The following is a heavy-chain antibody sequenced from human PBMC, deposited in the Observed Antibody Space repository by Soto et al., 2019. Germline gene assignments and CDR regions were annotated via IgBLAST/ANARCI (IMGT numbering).Heavy chain of an antibody. V-gene: IGHV1-3*01. Sequence: ASVKVSCKASGYPFTSYPIHWVRQAPGQRLEWMGWINVGNGNTKYSQKFQGRVTITRDTSASTAYMELSSLRSEDTAVYYCARDQGYGDLPWGQGTLVTVSS. CDR3: ARDQGYGDLP. CDR2: INVGNGNT. D-gene: IGHD4-17*01. J-gene: IGHJ5*02. CDR1: GYPFTSYP.